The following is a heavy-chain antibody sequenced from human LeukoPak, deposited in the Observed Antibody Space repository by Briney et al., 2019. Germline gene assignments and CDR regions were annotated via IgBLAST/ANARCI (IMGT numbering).Heavy chain of an antibody. D-gene: IGHD6-19*01. V-gene: IGHV3-21*01. CDR2: ISSSSSYI. J-gene: IGHJ3*02. Sequence: GGSLRLSCAASGFIFSSYSMNWVRQAPGKGLEWVSSISSSSSYIYYTDSEKGRFTISRDNARNSLYLQMNSLRAEDTAVYYCARARDNSGWYTDGFDIWGPGTMVTVSS. CDR3: ARARDNSGWYTDGFDI. CDR1: GFIFSSYS.